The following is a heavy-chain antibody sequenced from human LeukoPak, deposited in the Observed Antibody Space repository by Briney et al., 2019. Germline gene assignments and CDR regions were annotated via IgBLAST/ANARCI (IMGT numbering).Heavy chain of an antibody. CDR2: ISSSGSTI. V-gene: IGHV3-48*03. J-gene: IGHJ6*03. D-gene: IGHD2-21*02. CDR3: AKAAGDYYFYYYMDV. CDR1: GFTFSSYE. Sequence: GGSLRLSCAASGFTFSSYEMNWVRQAPGKGLEWVSYISSSGSTIYYADSVKGRFTISRDNAKNSLFLQMNSLRAEDTAVYYCAKAAGDYYFYYYMDVWGKGTTVTVSS.